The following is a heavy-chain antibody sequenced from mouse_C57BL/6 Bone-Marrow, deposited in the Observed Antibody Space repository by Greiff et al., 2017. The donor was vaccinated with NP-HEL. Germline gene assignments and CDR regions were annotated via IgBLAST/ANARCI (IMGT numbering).Heavy chain of an antibody. CDR2: INPGSGGT. Sequence: QVQLQQSGAELVRPGTSVKVSCKASGYAFTNYLIEWVKQRPGQGLEWIGVINPGSGGTNYNEKFKGKATLTADNSSSTAYMQLSSLTSEDSAVYFCARSGLWLRQDYWGQGTTLTVSS. V-gene: IGHV1-54*01. J-gene: IGHJ2*01. CDR1: GYAFTNYL. CDR3: ARSGLWLRQDY. D-gene: IGHD2-2*01.